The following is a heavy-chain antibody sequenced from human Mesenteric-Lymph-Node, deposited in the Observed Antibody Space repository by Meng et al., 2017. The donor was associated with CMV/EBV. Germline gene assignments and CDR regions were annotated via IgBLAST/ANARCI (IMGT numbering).Heavy chain of an antibody. Sequence: GESLKISCAASGFTFSSYWMSWVRQAPGKGLEWVSVIFVDGNTHYADSVLGRFTISRDISSNTLFLQMNSLRAEDTAVYYCARDFWNGYWYWGQGTLVTVSS. CDR1: GFTFSSYW. J-gene: IGHJ4*02. V-gene: IGHV3-53*01. D-gene: IGHD3-3*01. CDR3: ARDFWNGYWY. CDR2: IFVDGNT.